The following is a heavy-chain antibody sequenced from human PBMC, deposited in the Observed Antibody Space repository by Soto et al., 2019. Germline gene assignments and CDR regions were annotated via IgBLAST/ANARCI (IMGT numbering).Heavy chain of an antibody. CDR1: GFTFSSYA. V-gene: IGHV3-30-3*01. CDR3: ARDRGSYGSRLLDYYYGMDV. CDR2: ISYDGSNK. Sequence: GGSLRLSCAASGFTFSSYAMHWFRQAPGKGLEWVAVISYDGSNKYYADSVKGRFTISRDNSKNTLYLQMNSLRAEDTAVYYCARDRGSYGSRLLDYYYGMDVWGQGTTVTVSS. J-gene: IGHJ6*02. D-gene: IGHD1-26*01.